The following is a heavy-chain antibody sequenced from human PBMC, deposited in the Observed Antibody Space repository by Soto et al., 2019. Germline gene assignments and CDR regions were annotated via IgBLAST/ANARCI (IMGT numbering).Heavy chain of an antibody. CDR1: GFTFSRYS. Sequence: EVQLVESGGGLVQPGGSLRLSCAASGFTFSRYSMNWVRQAPGKGLEWVSYISSSSSTIYYADSVKGRCTISRDNAKNSRYLQMHSLRADDTAVYYCARDSSLDYGEPIFDYWGQGTTVTVSS. D-gene: IGHD4-17*01. V-gene: IGHV3-48*01. CDR2: ISSSSSTI. CDR3: ARDSSLDYGEPIFDY. J-gene: IGHJ4*02.